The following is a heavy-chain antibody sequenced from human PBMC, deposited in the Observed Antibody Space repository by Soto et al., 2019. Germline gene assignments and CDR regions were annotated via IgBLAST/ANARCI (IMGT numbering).Heavy chain of an antibody. Sequence: PGGSLRLSCAASGFTFSSYSMNWVRQAPGKGLEWVSSISSSSSYIYYADSVKGRFTISRDNAKNSLYLQMNSLRAEDTAVYYCARDDSGSYYGPLDYWGQGTLVTVSS. D-gene: IGHD1-26*01. V-gene: IGHV3-21*01. J-gene: IGHJ4*02. CDR3: ARDDSGSYYGPLDY. CDR1: GFTFSSYS. CDR2: ISSSSSYI.